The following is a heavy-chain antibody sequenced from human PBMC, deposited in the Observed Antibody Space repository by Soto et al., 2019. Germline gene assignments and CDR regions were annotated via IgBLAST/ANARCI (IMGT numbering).Heavy chain of an antibody. J-gene: IGHJ4*02. Sequence: GESLKISCAASGFTFSSYSMNWVRQAPGKGLEWVSSISSSSSYIYYADSVKGRFTISRDNAKNSLYLQMNSLRAEDTAVYYCARTPPDYYDSSGYYTILGYFDYWGQGTLVTVSS. V-gene: IGHV3-21*01. D-gene: IGHD3-22*01. CDR2: ISSSSSYI. CDR3: ARTPPDYYDSSGYYTILGYFDY. CDR1: GFTFSSYS.